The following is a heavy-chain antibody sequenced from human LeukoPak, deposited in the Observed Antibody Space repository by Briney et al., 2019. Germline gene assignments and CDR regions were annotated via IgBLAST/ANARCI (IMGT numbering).Heavy chain of an antibody. CDR3: ARSPKDYVWGSYRNYYFDY. Sequence: GGSLRLSCAASGFTVSSNYMSWVRQAPGKGLEWVSVIYSGGSTYYADSVKGRFTISRDNSKNTLYLQMSSLRAEDTAVYYCARSPKDYVWGSYRNYYFDYWGQGTLVTVSS. CDR1: GFTVSSNY. CDR2: IYSGGST. D-gene: IGHD3-16*02. J-gene: IGHJ4*02. V-gene: IGHV3-66*01.